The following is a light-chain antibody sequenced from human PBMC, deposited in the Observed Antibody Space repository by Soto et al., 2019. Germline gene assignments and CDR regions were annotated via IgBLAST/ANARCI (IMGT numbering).Light chain of an antibody. J-gene: IGKJ1*01. CDR3: QQYSTYPWT. Sequence: DIQMTKSPSTLSASVGDRITITCRASQTISTFLDWYQQRPGKAPNLLIYKASNLESGVPSRFSGSGSGTEFTLTISSLQPDDFATYFCQQYSTYPWTFGQGTKVEVK. V-gene: IGKV1-5*03. CDR2: KAS. CDR1: QTISTF.